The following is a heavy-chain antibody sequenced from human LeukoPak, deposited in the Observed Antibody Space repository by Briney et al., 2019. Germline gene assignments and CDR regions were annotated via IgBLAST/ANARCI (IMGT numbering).Heavy chain of an antibody. V-gene: IGHV1-69*05. CDR2: IIPIFGTA. CDR3: ARASPYFYCSGGSCYFHP. D-gene: IGHD2-15*01. Sequence: SVKVSCKASGGTFSSYAISWVRQAPGQGLEWMGGIIPIFGTANYAQKFQGRVTITTDESTSTAHMELSSLRSEDTAVYYCARASPYFYCSGGSCYFHPWGQGTLVTVSS. CDR1: GGTFSSYA. J-gene: IGHJ5*02.